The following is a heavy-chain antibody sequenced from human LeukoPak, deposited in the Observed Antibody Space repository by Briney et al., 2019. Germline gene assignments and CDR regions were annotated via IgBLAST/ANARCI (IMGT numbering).Heavy chain of an antibody. Sequence: TGGSLRLSCAASGFTFSSYAMSWVRQAPGKGLEWVSTVSGTSAYTYFADSVKGRFTISRDNSKNTLYLQMNYLRAEDTAVYYCANNGGVAVAGSFDNWGQGTLVTVPS. J-gene: IGHJ4*02. D-gene: IGHD6-19*01. CDR1: GFTFSSYA. CDR2: VSGTSAYT. V-gene: IGHV3-23*01. CDR3: ANNGGVAVAGSFDN.